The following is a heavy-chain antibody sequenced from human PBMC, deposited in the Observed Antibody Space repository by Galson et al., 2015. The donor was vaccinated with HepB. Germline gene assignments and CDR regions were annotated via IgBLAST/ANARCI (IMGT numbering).Heavy chain of an antibody. J-gene: IGHJ4*02. V-gene: IGHV3-7*01. CDR1: GFTFSSYW. D-gene: IGHD3-10*01. CDR2: IKQDGSEK. Sequence: SLRLPCAASGFTFSSYWMSWVRQAPGKGLEWVANIKQDGSEKYYVDSVKGRFTISRDNAKNSLYLQMNSLRAEDTAVYYCAREGSRWFGEFEPFDYWGQGTLVTVSS. CDR3: AREGSRWFGEFEPFDY.